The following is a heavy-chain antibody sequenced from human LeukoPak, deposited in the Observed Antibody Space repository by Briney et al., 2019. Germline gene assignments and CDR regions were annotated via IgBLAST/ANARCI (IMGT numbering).Heavy chain of an antibody. V-gene: IGHV3-15*01. CDR3: TAGLPPPRGYDYPFDY. Sequence: PGGSLRLSCAASGFTFANAWMSWVRQAPGKGLECVGRIKSKTDGETTDYAAPVKGRFTISRDDSKNMLYLQMNSLKSEDTAVYYCTAGLPPPRGYDYPFDYWGQGSLVTVSS. CDR2: IKSKTDGETT. CDR1: GFTFANAW. J-gene: IGHJ4*02. D-gene: IGHD5-12*01.